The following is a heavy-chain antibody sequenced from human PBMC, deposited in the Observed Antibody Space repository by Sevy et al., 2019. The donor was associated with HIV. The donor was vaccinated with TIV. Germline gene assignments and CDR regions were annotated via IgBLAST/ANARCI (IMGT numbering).Heavy chain of an antibody. J-gene: IGHJ6*02. CDR2: IYSGGST. CDR3: ARERSGAYERYFYGMDV. V-gene: IGHV3-53*01. CDR1: GFNVNSNY. Sequence: GGSLRLSCAASGFNVNSNYMSWVRQAPGKGLEWVSVIYSGGSTYYADSVKGRFIISRDNSKNTEYLQMNSLRAEDTAVYYCARERSGAYERYFYGMDVWGQGTTVTVSS. D-gene: IGHD6-19*01.